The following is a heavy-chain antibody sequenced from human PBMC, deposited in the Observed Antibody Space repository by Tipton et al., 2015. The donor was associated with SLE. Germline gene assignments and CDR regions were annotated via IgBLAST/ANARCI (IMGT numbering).Heavy chain of an antibody. CDR3: TRDRGGYNLDAFDI. Sequence: TLSLTCSVSGGSISSGGYFWSWIRQHPGKGLEWIGYIYHSGNTYYNPSLKSRLTISVDTSKNQFSPKLTSVTAADTAVYYCTRDRGGYNLDAFDIWGQGTMVTVSS. CDR2: IYHSGNT. V-gene: IGHV4-31*03. CDR1: GGSISSGGYF. D-gene: IGHD5-24*01. J-gene: IGHJ3*02.